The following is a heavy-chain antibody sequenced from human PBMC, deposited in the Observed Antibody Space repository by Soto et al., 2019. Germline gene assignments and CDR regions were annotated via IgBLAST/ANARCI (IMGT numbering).Heavy chain of an antibody. Sequence: GGSLRLSCSASGFTFSSYGMHWVRQAPGKGLEYVSAISTTGGTTYCADSVKGRFTISRDNSRNTLYLQMSSLRTEDTAVYYCVKRWSLGLDFDYWGQGTLVTVSS. CDR1: GFTFSSYG. D-gene: IGHD2-15*01. V-gene: IGHV3-64D*08. CDR3: VKRWSLGLDFDY. CDR2: ISTTGGTT. J-gene: IGHJ4*02.